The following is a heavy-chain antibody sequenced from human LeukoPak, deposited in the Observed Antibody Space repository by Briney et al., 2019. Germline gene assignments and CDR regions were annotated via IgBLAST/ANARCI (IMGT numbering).Heavy chain of an antibody. D-gene: IGHD1-26*01. CDR2: ISGSGAST. Sequence: GRSLRLSCAASGFTFSSYGMHWVRQAPGKGLEWISGISGSGASTYYADSVKGRFTISRDDSRNTLYLQMNSLRGDDTAVYYCAKDVGKWESLHFFDYWGQGTLVTVSS. V-gene: IGHV3-23*01. CDR1: GFTFSSYG. CDR3: AKDVGKWESLHFFDY. J-gene: IGHJ4*02.